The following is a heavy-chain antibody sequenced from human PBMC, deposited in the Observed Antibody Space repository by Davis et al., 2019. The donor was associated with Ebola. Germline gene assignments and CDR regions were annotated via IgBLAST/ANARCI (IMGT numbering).Heavy chain of an antibody. CDR2: ISYDGSNK. V-gene: IGHV3-30*18. J-gene: IGHJ6*02. CDR1: GFTFSSYG. CDR3: AKDRHRRLQTGGMDV. D-gene: IGHD4-11*01. Sequence: GGSLRLSCAASGFTFSSYGMHWVRPAPGKGLEWVAVISYDGSNKYYADSVKGRFTISRDNSKNTLYLQMNSLRAEDTAVYYCAKDRHRRLQTGGMDVWGQGTTVTVSS.